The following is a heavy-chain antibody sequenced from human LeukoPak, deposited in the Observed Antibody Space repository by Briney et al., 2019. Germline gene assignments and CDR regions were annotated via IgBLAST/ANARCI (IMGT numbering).Heavy chain of an antibody. CDR3: ASSGSYRFDY. D-gene: IGHD1-26*01. Sequence: GGSLRLSCAVSGLTVSNVWMNWVRQAPGKGLEWVSHITASGTAMFYADSVKGRFTISRDNAKSSLYLQMNSLRDEDTAVYYCASSGSYRFDYWGQGTLVTVSS. V-gene: IGHV3-48*02. CDR1: GLTVSNVW. CDR2: ITASGTAM. J-gene: IGHJ4*02.